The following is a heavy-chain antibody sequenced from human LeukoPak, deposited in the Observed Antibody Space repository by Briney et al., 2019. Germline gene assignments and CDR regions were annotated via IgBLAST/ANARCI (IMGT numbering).Heavy chain of an antibody. CDR3: ARGIDYYDSSGSTGPNWFDP. D-gene: IGHD3-22*01. J-gene: IGHJ5*02. CDR2: INHSGST. CDR1: GGSLSGYY. Sequence: SETLCLTCAVYGGSLSGYYWSWIRQPPGKGLEWIGEINHSGSTNYNPSLKSRVTISVDTSKNQFSLKLSSVTAADTAVYYCARGIDYYDSSGSTGPNWFDPWGQGTLVTVSS. V-gene: IGHV4-34*01.